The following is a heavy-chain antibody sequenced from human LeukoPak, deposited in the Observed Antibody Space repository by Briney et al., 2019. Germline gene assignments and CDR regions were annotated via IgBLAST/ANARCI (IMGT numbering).Heavy chain of an antibody. V-gene: IGHV1-2*02. D-gene: IGHD6-13*01. CDR2: INPNSGGT. CDR1: GYTFTGYY. CDR3: ARDRAAGKYYFDF. Sequence: GASVKVSCKASGYTFTGYYMHWVRQAPGQGLEWMGWINPNSGGTNYAQKFQGRVTMTRDTSISTAYMELSRLRSDDTAVYYCARDRAAGKYYFDFWGQGTLVTVSS. J-gene: IGHJ4*02.